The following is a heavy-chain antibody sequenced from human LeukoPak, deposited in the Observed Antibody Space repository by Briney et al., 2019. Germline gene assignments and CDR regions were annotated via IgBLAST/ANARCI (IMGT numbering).Heavy chain of an antibody. CDR3: ARDMVRGVQWLDY. CDR2: ISAYNGNT. V-gene: IGHV1-18*01. CDR1: GYTFTSYG. J-gene: IGHJ4*02. Sequence: ASVKVSCKASGYTFTSYGISWVRQAPGQGLEWMGWISAYNGNTSYAQKFQGRVTMTRDTSTSTVYMELSSLRSEDTAVYYCARDMVRGVQWLDYWGQGTLVTVSS. D-gene: IGHD3-10*01.